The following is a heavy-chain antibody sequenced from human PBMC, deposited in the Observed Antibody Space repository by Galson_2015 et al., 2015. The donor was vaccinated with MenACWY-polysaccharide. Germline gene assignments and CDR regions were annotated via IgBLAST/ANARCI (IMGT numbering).Heavy chain of an antibody. CDR2: MNPNSGNT. CDR3: ARVIARKYTFADS. CDR1: GYTFTNYD. Sequence: SVKVSCKASGYTFTNYDINWVRQATGQGPEWMGWMNPNSGNTGYAQKFQGRVTMTSNSAITTAYMELSSLRSEDTAVYYCARVIARKYTFADSWGQGTLVTVSS. D-gene: IGHD2-21*01. J-gene: IGHJ4*02. V-gene: IGHV1-8*01.